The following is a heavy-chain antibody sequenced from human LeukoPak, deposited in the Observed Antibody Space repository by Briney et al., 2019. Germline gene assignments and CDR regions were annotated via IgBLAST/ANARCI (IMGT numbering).Heavy chain of an antibody. D-gene: IGHD6-6*01. Sequence: GGSLRLSCAASGFTFSSYSMNWVRQAPGKGLEWVSSISSNSSYTYYADSVKGRFTISRDNAKNSLYLQMNSLRAEDTAVYYCARDESIAARPDWFDPWGQGTLVTVSS. J-gene: IGHJ5*02. CDR2: ISSNSSYT. CDR3: ARDESIAARPDWFDP. CDR1: GFTFSSYS. V-gene: IGHV3-21*01.